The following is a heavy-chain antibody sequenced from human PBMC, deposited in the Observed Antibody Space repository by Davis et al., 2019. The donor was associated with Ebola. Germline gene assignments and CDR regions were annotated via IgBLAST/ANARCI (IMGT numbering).Heavy chain of an antibody. J-gene: IGHJ5*02. CDR1: GGTFSSYA. V-gene: IGHV1-69*13. CDR2: IIPVFGIP. Sequence: SVKVSCKASGGTFSSYAISWVRQAPGQGLDWMGGIIPVFGIPKYAQKFQGRVTITADESTSTAYMELSSLRSEDTAVYYCVRDYDTTKWIDPWGQGTLVTVSS. D-gene: IGHD3-9*01. CDR3: VRDYDTTKWIDP.